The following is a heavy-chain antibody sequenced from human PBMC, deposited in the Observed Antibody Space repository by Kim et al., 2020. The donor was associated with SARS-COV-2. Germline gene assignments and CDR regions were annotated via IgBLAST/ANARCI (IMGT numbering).Heavy chain of an antibody. J-gene: IGHJ4*02. CDR3: AKDLTMIVVVITIDD. Sequence: TVKGRFTNSRDNSKTTLYLQMNSLRAEDTAVYYCAKDLTMIVVVITIDDWGQGTLVTVSS. D-gene: IGHD3-22*01. V-gene: IGHV3-30*02.